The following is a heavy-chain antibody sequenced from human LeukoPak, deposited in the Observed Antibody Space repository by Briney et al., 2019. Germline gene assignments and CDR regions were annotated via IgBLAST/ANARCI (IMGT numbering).Heavy chain of an antibody. Sequence: GGSLRLSCAASGFTFSSYGMTWVRQAPGKGLEWVANIKQDGSEKYFVDSVRGRFTISRDNAKNTLDLQMNSLRAEDTAVYYCAKARYYDSSGPFDYWGQGTLVTVSS. CDR3: AKARYYDSSGPFDY. CDR2: IKQDGSEK. V-gene: IGHV3-7*03. D-gene: IGHD3-22*01. CDR1: GFTFSSYG. J-gene: IGHJ4*02.